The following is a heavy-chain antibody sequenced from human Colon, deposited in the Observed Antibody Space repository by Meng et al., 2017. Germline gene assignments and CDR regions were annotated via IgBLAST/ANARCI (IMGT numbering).Heavy chain of an antibody. J-gene: IGHJ4*02. D-gene: IGHD6-19*01. CDR3: ARPWMAVAGIHPWGY. CDR1: GGSISSSSCY. Sequence: QSQLQESGPGLVRPSETLSLTCTVSGGSISSSSCYWGWIRQPPRKGLEWIGSIYYSGSTYYNPSLKSRVTISVDASKNQFSLKLSSVTAADTAVYYCARPWMAVAGIHPWGYWGQGTLVTVSS. V-gene: IGHV4-39*01. CDR2: IYYSGST.